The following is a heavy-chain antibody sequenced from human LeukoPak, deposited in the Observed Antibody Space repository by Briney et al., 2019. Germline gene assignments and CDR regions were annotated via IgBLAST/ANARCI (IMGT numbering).Heavy chain of an antibody. D-gene: IGHD2-15*01. V-gene: IGHV1-69*13. Sequence: ASVKVSCKASGGTFSSYAISWVRQAPGQGLEWMGGIIPIFGTANYAQKFQGRVTITADESTSTAYMELSSLRSEDTAVYYCARKISGGSAGTYDAFDIWGQGTMVTVSS. J-gene: IGHJ3*02. CDR2: IIPIFGTA. CDR1: GGTFSSYA. CDR3: ARKISGGSAGTYDAFDI.